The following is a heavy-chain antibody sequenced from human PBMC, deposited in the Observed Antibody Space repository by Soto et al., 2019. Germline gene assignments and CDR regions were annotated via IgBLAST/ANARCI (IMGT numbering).Heavy chain of an antibody. CDR2: INAGNGNT. CDR1: GYTFTSYA. Sequence: QVQLVQSGAEVKKPGASVKVSCKASGYTFTSYAMHWVRQAPGQRLEWMGWINAGNGNTKYSQKFQGRVTITRDTSASTAYMELSSLRSEDTAVYYCARVRGYYYFDYWGQGTLVTVSS. D-gene: IGHD5-12*01. J-gene: IGHJ4*02. V-gene: IGHV1-3*01. CDR3: ARVRGYYYFDY.